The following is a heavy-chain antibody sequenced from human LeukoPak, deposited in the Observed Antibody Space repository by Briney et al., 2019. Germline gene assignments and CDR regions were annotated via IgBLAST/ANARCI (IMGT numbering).Heavy chain of an antibody. J-gene: IGHJ5*02. CDR1: GDTFNNYF. CDR2: ILPISGTA. CDR3: ARGGYYGSGTYLFDP. D-gene: IGHD3-10*01. V-gene: IGHV1-69*06. Sequence: SVKVSCKASGDTFNNYFLAWVRQAPGQGLEWMGGILPISGTADYAQKFQGRVSITADMSTSTEYMELSSLRSEDTAVYYCARGGYYGSGTYLFDPWGQGTLVTVTS.